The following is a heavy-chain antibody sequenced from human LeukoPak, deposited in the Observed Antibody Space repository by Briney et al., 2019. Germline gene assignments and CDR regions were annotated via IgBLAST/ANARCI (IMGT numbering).Heavy chain of an antibody. Sequence: ASVKVSCKTSGYTFTSYYIHWVRQAPGKGLEWMGIINPIGGTTDYPQKFQGRVTMTRDTSTSTVYMELTSLSSEDTAVYYCARQQGLQNLNFDYWGQGALVTVSS. CDR2: INPIGGTT. V-gene: IGHV1-46*01. J-gene: IGHJ4*02. CDR3: ARQQGLQNLNFDY. D-gene: IGHD4-11*01. CDR1: GYTFTSYY.